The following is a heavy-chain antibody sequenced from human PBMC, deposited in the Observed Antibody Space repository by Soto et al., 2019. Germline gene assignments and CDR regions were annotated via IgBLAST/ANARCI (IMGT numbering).Heavy chain of an antibody. CDR1: GDSISSGGYY. CDR2: IYYSGST. J-gene: IGHJ4*02. V-gene: IGHV4-31*03. CDR3: ARSPDHYYFDY. Sequence: PSETLSLTCTVSGDSISSGGYYWSWIRQHPGKGLECIGYIYYSGSTYYNPSLKSRVTISVDTSKNQCSLKLSSVTAADTAVYYCARSPDHYYFDYWGQGTLVTVS.